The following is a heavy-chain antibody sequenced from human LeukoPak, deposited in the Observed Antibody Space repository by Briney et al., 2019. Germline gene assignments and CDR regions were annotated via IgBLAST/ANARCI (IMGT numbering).Heavy chain of an antibody. CDR1: GYTFTSYG. CDR2: ISAYNGNT. Sequence: GASVKVSCKASGYTFTSYGISWVRQAPGQGLEWMGWISAYNGNTHYAQKLQGRVTMTTDTSTSTVYMELRSLRSDDTAVYYCAIMGGDIAVAGKHRNAFDIWGQGTMVTVSS. CDR3: AIMGGDIAVAGKHRNAFDI. D-gene: IGHD6-19*01. J-gene: IGHJ3*02. V-gene: IGHV1-18*01.